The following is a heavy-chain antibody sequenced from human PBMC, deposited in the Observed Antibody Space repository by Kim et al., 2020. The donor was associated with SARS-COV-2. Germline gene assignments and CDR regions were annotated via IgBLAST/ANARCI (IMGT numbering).Heavy chain of an antibody. Sequence: SETLSLTCTVSGGSISSSSYYWGWIRQPPGKGLEWIGSIYYSGSTYYNPSLKSRVTISVDTSKNQFSLKLSSVTAADTAVYYCARHAEAGATGSSFDYWGQGTLVTVSS. CDR1: GGSISSSSYY. J-gene: IGHJ4*02. V-gene: IGHV4-39*01. D-gene: IGHD3-10*01. CDR2: IYYSGST. CDR3: ARHAEAGATGSSFDY.